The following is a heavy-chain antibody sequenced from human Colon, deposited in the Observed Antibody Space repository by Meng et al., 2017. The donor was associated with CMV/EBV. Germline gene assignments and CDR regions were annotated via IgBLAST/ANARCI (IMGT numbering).Heavy chain of an antibody. J-gene: IGHJ4*02. D-gene: IGHD7-27*01. CDR2: ISSSSSYI. Sequence: GGSLRLSCAASGFTFSSYSMNWVRQAPGKGLEWVSSISSSSSYIYYADSVKGRFTISRDNAKNTLYLQMNSLRAEDTAIYYCAKDMWGLGDYWGQGTLVTVSS. CDR1: GFTFSSYS. CDR3: AKDMWGLGDY. V-gene: IGHV3-21*01.